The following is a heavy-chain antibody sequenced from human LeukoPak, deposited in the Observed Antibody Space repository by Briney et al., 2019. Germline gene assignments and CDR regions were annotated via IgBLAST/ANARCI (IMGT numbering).Heavy chain of an antibody. CDR1: GFTFSNCA. Sequence: GGSLRLSCAASGFTFSNCAMHWVRQAPGKGLEWVAVLSYDGTNKFYADSVKGRFTISRDNSKNTLYLQMNSLRAEDTAVYYCAKDAQSPVVPAAIPHYYYYYGMDVWGQGTTVTVSS. D-gene: IGHD2-2*02. J-gene: IGHJ6*02. CDR3: AKDAQSPVVPAAIPHYYYYYGMDV. CDR2: LSYDGTNK. V-gene: IGHV3-30-3*01.